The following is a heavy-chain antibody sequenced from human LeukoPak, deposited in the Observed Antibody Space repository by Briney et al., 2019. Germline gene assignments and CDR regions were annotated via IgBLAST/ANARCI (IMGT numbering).Heavy chain of an antibody. CDR1: GFTFSSYA. Sequence: PGASLRLSCAASGFTFSSYAMSWVRQAPGKGLEWVSAISGSGGSTYYADSVKGRFTNSRDNSKNTLYLQMNSLRAEDTAVYYCAKDWGDLSFYFDYWGQGTLVTVSS. CDR2: ISGSGGST. J-gene: IGHJ4*02. CDR3: AKDWGDLSFYFDY. V-gene: IGHV3-23*01. D-gene: IGHD3-16*01.